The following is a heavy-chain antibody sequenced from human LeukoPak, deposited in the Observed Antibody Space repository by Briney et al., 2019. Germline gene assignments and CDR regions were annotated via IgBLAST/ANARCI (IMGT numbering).Heavy chain of an antibody. D-gene: IGHD3-10*01. CDR3: ARPSHKGSYFPFEA. Sequence: GESLKISCKVSGYDFSNYWIAWVRRMPGKGLECLGIMSPGDSDTKYSPSFEGQVTISADMSISTAYLQWTSLKTSDTAMYFCARPSHKGSYFPFEAWGQGTLVTVSS. V-gene: IGHV5-51*01. CDR2: MSPGDSDT. CDR1: GYDFSNYW. J-gene: IGHJ5*02.